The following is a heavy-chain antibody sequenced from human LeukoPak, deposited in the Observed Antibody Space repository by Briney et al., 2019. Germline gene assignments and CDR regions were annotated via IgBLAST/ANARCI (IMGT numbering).Heavy chain of an antibody. Sequence: SETLSLTCTVSGVSISSSPYYWGWIRQPPGKGLEWIGNMYYSGSTNYNPSLKTRLTISIDTSKNQFSLKLTSVTAAHTAVYYCARHASVDGNWPRTLYNCGQGSLGSVSS. CDR2: MYYSGST. V-gene: IGHV4-39*01. J-gene: IGHJ4*02. D-gene: IGHD6-19*01. CDR1: GVSISSSPYY. CDR3: ARHASVDGNWPRTLYN.